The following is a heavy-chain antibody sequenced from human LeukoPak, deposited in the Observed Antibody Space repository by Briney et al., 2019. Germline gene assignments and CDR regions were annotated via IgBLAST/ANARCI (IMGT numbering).Heavy chain of an antibody. CDR1: AFTFSTYS. CDR2: ISHDGNNI. J-gene: IGHJ4*02. CDR3: ARDIAVGSGCYDY. V-gene: IGHV3-30*04. D-gene: IGHD6-19*01. Sequence: PGGSLRLSCAASAFTFSTYSMHWVRQAPGKGLEWVAVISHDGNNIYYPDSVKGRFTISRDNSKNTLYLQMNSLRSEDTAVYYCARDIAVGSGCYDYWGQGTLVTVSS.